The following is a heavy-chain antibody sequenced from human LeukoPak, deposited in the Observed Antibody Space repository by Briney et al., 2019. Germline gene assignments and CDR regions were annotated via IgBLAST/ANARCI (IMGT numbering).Heavy chain of an antibody. Sequence: SETLSLTCTVSDGSVSSGSYYWSWIRQPPGKGLEWIGYIYYSGSTNYNPSLKSRVTISVDTSKNQFSLKLSSVTAADTAVYYCARAPWADYYDSSGYPYFDYWGQGTLVTVSS. V-gene: IGHV4-61*01. CDR2: IYYSGST. J-gene: IGHJ4*02. D-gene: IGHD3-22*01. CDR3: ARAPWADYYDSSGYPYFDY. CDR1: DGSVSSGSYY.